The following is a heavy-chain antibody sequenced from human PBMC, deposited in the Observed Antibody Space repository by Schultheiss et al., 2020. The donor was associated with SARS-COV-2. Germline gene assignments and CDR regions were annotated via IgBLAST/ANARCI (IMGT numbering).Heavy chain of an antibody. D-gene: IGHD3-22*01. V-gene: IGHV3-33*08. Sequence: GGSLRLSCAASGFTFSSYAMSWVRQAPGKGLEWVAVIWYDGSNKYYADSVKGRFTISRDNSKNTLYLQMNSLRAEDTAVYYCARRRYYYDSSGYYIPWGQGTLVTVSS. CDR3: ARRRYYYDSSGYYIP. J-gene: IGHJ5*02. CDR2: IWYDGSNK. CDR1: GFTFSSYA.